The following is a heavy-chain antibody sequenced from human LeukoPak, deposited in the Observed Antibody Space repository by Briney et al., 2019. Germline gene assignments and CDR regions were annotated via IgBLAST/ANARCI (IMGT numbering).Heavy chain of an antibody. Sequence: KPGGSLRLSCAASGFTFSDYYVSWIRQAPGKGLEWDSHISSSGSTIYYADFVKGRFTISRDNAKNSLYLQMDSLRAEDTAVYYCARDRLGYCSSTSCLTRDWFDPWGEGTLVTVSS. V-gene: IGHV3-11*01. CDR3: ARDRLGYCSSTSCLTRDWFDP. D-gene: IGHD2-2*01. J-gene: IGHJ5*02. CDR2: ISSSGSTI. CDR1: GFTFSDYY.